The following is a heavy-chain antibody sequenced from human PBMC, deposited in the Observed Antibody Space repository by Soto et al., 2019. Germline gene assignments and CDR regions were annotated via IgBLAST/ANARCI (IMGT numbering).Heavy chain of an antibody. CDR1: GGTFSRYA. Sequence: ASVKVSCKAYGGTFSRYAISWVRQAPGQGLEWMGGITPIFGTANYAQKFQGRVTITADESTSTAYMELSSLRSEDTAVYYCASGYDFWSGYPAVGLGYYYYYGMDVWGQGTTVTVSS. CDR3: ASGYDFWSGYPAVGLGYYYYYGMDV. CDR2: ITPIFGTA. D-gene: IGHD3-3*01. V-gene: IGHV1-69*13. J-gene: IGHJ6*02.